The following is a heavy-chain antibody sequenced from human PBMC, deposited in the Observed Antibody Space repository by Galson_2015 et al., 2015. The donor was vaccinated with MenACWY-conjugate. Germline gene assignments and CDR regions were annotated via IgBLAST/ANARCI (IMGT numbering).Heavy chain of an antibody. CDR1: GFTFSRYW. J-gene: IGHJ3*02. Sequence: SLRLSCAASGFTFSRYWMHWVRQVPGKGLVWVSRIRGDGSAITYADSVKGRIIISRDNAKNTMFLQMNSLRVEDTGVYYCTRVQEGSSGSLHIWGLGTLVPVSS. D-gene: IGHD2-15*01. CDR2: IRGDGSAI. CDR3: TRVQEGSSGSLHI. V-gene: IGHV3-74*01.